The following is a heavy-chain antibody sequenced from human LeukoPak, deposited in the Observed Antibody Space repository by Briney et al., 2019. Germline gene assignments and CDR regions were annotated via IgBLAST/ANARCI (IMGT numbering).Heavy chain of an antibody. CDR2: IYHSGST. CDR1: GYSISSGYY. CDR3: AGGGRTSQYDY. D-gene: IGHD2-15*01. Sequence: SETLSLTCAVSGYSISSGYYWGWIRQPPGKGLKWIGSIYHSGSTYYNPSLKSRVTISVDTSKNQFSLKLSSVTAADTAVYYCAGGGRTSQYDYWGQGTLVTVSS. V-gene: IGHV4-38-2*01. J-gene: IGHJ4*02.